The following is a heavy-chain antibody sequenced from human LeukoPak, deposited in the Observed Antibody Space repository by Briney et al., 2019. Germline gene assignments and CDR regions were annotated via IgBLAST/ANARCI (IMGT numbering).Heavy chain of an antibody. CDR3: AKSKRGYDSSGYHPLRY. CDR1: GFTFTDYA. CDR2: IRYGADST. V-gene: IGHV3-23*01. J-gene: IGHJ4*02. Sequence: GGSLRLSCAASGFTFTDYAMTWVRQAPGKGLEWVSTIRYGADSTYYADSVKGRFTISRDNSKNTLYLQMNSLRAEDTAVYYCAKSKRGYDSSGYHPLRYWGQGTLVTVSS. D-gene: IGHD3-22*01.